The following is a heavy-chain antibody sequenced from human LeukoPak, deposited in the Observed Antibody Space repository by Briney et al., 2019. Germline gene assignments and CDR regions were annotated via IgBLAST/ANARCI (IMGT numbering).Heavy chain of an antibody. D-gene: IGHD2-15*01. Sequence: GGSLRLSCAVSGFTFSSYWMHWVRHGPGKGLAWVSRITSDGRATDYADSVKGRFTISRDNAKNTLYLHMDSLRAEDTAVYYCARDASPGYFDLWGRGTLVTVSS. J-gene: IGHJ2*01. V-gene: IGHV3-74*01. CDR1: GFTFSSYW. CDR3: ARDASPGYFDL. CDR2: ITSDGRAT.